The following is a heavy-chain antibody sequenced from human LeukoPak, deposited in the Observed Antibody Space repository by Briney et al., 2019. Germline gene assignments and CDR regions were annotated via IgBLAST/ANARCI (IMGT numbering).Heavy chain of an antibody. D-gene: IGHD5-18*01. CDR2: IDSNGST. V-gene: IGHV3-66*01. CDR3: ARRERLGYSYGRGTLDI. J-gene: IGHJ3*02. Sequence: GGSLRLSCVASGILVSSNYMSWVRQAPGKGLEWVSVIDSNGSTYDADSVKGRFTISRDYSRNTLYLQMNSLRVEDTAVYYCARRERLGYSYGRGTLDIWGQGTMVTVSS. CDR1: GILVSSNY.